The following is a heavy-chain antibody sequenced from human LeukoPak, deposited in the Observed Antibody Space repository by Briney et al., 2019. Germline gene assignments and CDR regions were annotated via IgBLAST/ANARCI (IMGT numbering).Heavy chain of an antibody. CDR1: GFTFSSYA. D-gene: IGHD2-2*01. CDR2: ISSNGGST. CDR3: ARDYCSSTSCYVDY. J-gene: IGHJ4*02. V-gene: IGHV3-64*01. Sequence: GGSLRLSCAASGFTFSSYAMHWVRQAPGKALEYVSAISSNGGSTYYANSVKGRFTISRDNSKNTLYLQMGSLRAEDMAVYYCARDYCSSTSCYVDYWGQGTLVTVSS.